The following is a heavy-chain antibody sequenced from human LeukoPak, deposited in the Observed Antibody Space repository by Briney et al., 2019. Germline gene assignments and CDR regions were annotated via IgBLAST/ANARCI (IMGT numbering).Heavy chain of an antibody. CDR3: AKVGTGTIDY. D-gene: IGHD1-1*01. J-gene: IGHJ4*02. Sequence: SETLSLTCTVSGGSISGYYWGWLRQPPGKGLEWIGYIYYSGTTNYNPSLKSRVTISVDTSKNQFSLKLRSVTAADTAVYYCAKVGTGTIDYWGQGTLVTVSS. CDR1: GGSISGYY. V-gene: IGHV4-59*01. CDR2: IYYSGTT.